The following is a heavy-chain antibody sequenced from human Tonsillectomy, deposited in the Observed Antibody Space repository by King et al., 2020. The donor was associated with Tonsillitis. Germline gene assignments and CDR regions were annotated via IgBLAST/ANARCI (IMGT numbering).Heavy chain of an antibody. CDR3: ARALRGYSYGTFDY. J-gene: IGHJ4*02. V-gene: IGHV3-30-3*01. Sequence: VQLVESGGGVVQPGRSLRLSCAASGFTFRSYAMHWVRQAPGKGLEWVAVISYDGSDKYYADSVKGRFTISRDNSKKTLYLQMNSLRAEDTAVYYCARALRGYSYGTFDYWGQGTLVTVSS. CDR2: ISYDGSDK. D-gene: IGHD5-18*01. CDR1: GFTFRSYA.